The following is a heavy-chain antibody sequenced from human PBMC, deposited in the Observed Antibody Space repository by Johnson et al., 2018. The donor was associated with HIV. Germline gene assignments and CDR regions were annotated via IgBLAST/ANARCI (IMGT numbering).Heavy chain of an antibody. V-gene: IGHV3-15*01. CDR3: VRDWGLYSSGWYVDAFDI. CDR2: IKSKSDGGTT. Sequence: VQLVESGGGLVKPGGSLRLSCAASGFTFSNAWMNWVRQVPGKGLEWVGRIKSKSDGGTTDYAAPVKGRFIISRDDSKSTLYLQMNSLRAEDTAVYYCVRDWGLYSSGWYVDAFDIWGQGTMVTVSS. CDR1: GFTFSNAW. J-gene: IGHJ3*02. D-gene: IGHD6-19*01.